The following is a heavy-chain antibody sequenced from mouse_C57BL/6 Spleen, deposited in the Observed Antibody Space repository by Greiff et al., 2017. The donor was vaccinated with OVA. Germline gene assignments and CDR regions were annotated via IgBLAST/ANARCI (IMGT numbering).Heavy chain of an antibody. J-gene: IGHJ4*01. Sequence: QVQLKESGAELVRPGTSVKVSCKASGYAFTNYLIEWVKQRPGPGLEWIGVINPGSGGTNYTEKFKGKATLTADKSSSTAYMQLSSLTSEDSAVYFCARRGGYYAMEYWGQGTTVTVAS. CDR1: GYAFTNYL. V-gene: IGHV1-54*01. CDR3: ARRGGYYAMEY. CDR2: INPGSGGT.